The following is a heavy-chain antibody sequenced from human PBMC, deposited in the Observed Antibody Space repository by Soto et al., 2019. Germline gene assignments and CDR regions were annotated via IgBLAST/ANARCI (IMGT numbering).Heavy chain of an antibody. J-gene: IGHJ6*02. D-gene: IGHD3-10*01. V-gene: IGHV3-30*02. CDR3: VKETMVRDRGGYYGLDV. CDR1: GFAFSSYG. CDR2: FWYYGSSK. Sequence: QVQLVESGGGVVQPGGSLRLSCAASGFAFSSYGMHWVRQAPGKGLEWVAVFWYYGSSKYYADSVKGRFTISRDNSKNTLNLEMNSLRVEDTAMYYCVKETMVRDRGGYYGLDVWGQGTTVTVSS.